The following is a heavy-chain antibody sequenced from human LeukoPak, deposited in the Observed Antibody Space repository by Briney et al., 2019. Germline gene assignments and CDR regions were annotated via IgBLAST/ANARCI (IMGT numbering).Heavy chain of an antibody. J-gene: IGHJ4*02. CDR2: ISAYNGNT. CDR3: ARSQSSGWTGY. Sequence: ASVKVSCKTSGYTFTNYDISWVRQTPGQGLEWMGWISAYNGNTNYAQKFQGRVTITTDISTSTAYMELSRLRSDDTAVYYCARSQSSGWTGYWGQGTLVTVSS. V-gene: IGHV1-18*01. D-gene: IGHD6-19*01. CDR1: GYTFTNYD.